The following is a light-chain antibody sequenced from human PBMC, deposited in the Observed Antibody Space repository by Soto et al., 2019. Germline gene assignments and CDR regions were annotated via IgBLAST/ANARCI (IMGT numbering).Light chain of an antibody. CDR2: ENA. CDR1: SSNIGAGSD. J-gene: IGLJ3*02. CDR3: QSYDSSLHVWV. V-gene: IGLV1-40*01. Sequence: QSVLAQPPSVSGAPGQRVIISCTGSSSNIGAGSDVHWYQQLPGTTPKLLINENANRPSGVPDRFSGFKSGTSASLAITGLQAEDEADYYCQSYDSSLHVWVFGGGTKVTVL.